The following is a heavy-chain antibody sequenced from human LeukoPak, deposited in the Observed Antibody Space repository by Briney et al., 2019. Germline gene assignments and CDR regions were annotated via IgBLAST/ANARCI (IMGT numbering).Heavy chain of an antibody. V-gene: IGHV4-38-2*02. CDR2: IYHSGST. Sequence: SETLSLTCTVSGYSISSGYYWGWIRQPPGKGLEWIGSIYHSGSTYYNPSLKSRVTISVDTSKNQFPLKLSSVTAADTAVYYCARVWFGDYGMDVWGQGTTVTVSS. J-gene: IGHJ6*02. CDR3: ARVWFGDYGMDV. CDR1: GYSISSGYY. D-gene: IGHD3-10*01.